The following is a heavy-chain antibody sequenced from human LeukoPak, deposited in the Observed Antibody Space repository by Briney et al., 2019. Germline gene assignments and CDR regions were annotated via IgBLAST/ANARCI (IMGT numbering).Heavy chain of an antibody. CDR2: IYTSGST. D-gene: IGHD2-2*01. Sequence: SETLSLTCTVSGGSISSGSYYWSWIRQPAGKGLEWIGLIYTSGSTNYNPSLKSRVTISVDTSKNQFSLKLSSVTAADTAVYYCARDRGYCSSTSCSYYYYYYMDVWGKGTTVTVSS. CDR3: ARDRGYCSSTSCSYYYYYYMDV. J-gene: IGHJ6*03. V-gene: IGHV4-61*02. CDR1: GGSISSGSYY.